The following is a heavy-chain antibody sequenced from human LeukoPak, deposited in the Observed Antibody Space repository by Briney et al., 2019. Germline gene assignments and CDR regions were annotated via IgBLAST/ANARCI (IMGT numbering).Heavy chain of an antibody. Sequence: SETLSLTCAVYGGSFSGYYWSWIGQPPGKGLEWIGEINHSGSTNYNPSLKSRVTISVDTSKNQFSLKLSSVTAADTAVYYCARGRRYSFGFPPLNDYWGQGTLVTVSS. V-gene: IGHV4-34*01. CDR1: GGSFSGYY. CDR3: ARGRRYSFGFPPLNDY. CDR2: INHSGST. J-gene: IGHJ4*02. D-gene: IGHD5-18*01.